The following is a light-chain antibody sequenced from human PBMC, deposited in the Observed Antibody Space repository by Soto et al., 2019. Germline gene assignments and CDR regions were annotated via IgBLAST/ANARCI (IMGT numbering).Light chain of an antibody. Sequence: EIVLTQSPGTLSLSPGERATLSCRASQSVTSNYLAWYQQKPGQAPRLLLFGASIRDTGIPDRFSGSGSGTDFTLTIRRLESEDFAVYYCQQYGSSPGTFGQGTKVDIX. CDR1: QSVTSNY. CDR3: QQYGSSPGT. V-gene: IGKV3-20*01. J-gene: IGKJ1*01. CDR2: GAS.